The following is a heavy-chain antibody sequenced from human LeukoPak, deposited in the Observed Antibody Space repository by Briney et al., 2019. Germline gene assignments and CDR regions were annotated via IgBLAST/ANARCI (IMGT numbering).Heavy chain of an antibody. CDR2: IYPGDSDT. V-gene: IGHV5-51*01. CDR3: VKNWDYAFDI. CDR1: GYSFTSYW. J-gene: IGHJ3*02. D-gene: IGHD7-27*01. Sequence: GESLKISCKGSGYSFTSYWIGWVRQMPGKGLEWMGIIYPGDSDTRYSPSFQGQVNISAGKSISTAYLQWNSLKASDTAMYYCVKNWDYAFDIWGQGTMVTVSS.